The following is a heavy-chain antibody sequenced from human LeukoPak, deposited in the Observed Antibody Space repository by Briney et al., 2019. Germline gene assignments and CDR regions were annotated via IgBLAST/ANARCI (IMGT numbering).Heavy chain of an antibody. D-gene: IGHD5-18*01. CDR1: GFTFSSYG. CDR3: ARDRSSGYSYGQGDY. V-gene: IGHV3-21*01. J-gene: IGHJ4*02. Sequence: NPGGSLRLSCAASGFTFSSYGMSWVRQAPGKGLEWVSSISSSSSYIYYADSVKGRFTISRDNAKNSLYLQMNSLRAEHTAVYYCARDRSSGYSYGQGDYWGQGTLVTVSS. CDR2: ISSSSSYI.